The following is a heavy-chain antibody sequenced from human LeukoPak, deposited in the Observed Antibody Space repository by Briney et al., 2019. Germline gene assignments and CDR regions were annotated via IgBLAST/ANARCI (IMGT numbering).Heavy chain of an antibody. Sequence: ASVKVSCKASGYTFTDYYIYWVRHPPGQGLELMGWINPKSGGINYAKKFQGRVTMTRGTSITTAYLELSRLRSDDTGVYYCARDRAKYDSTDYFNYWGEGTLVTVSS. D-gene: IGHD3-3*01. CDR3: ARDRAKYDSTDYFNY. CDR2: INPKSGGI. J-gene: IGHJ4*02. V-gene: IGHV1-2*02. CDR1: GYTFTDYY.